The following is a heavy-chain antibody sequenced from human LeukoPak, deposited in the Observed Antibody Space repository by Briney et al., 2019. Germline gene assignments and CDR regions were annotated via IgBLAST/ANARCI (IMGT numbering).Heavy chain of an antibody. CDR3: ARTYCSGGSCHFDY. Sequence: PSETLSLTCTVSGGFISSYYWGWIRQPPGKGLEWIGYIYYSGNTDSNPSLKSRVTISVDTSKNQFSLKLSSVTAADTAVYYCARTYCSGGSCHFDYWGQGTLVTVSS. CDR2: IYYSGNT. CDR1: GGFISSYY. V-gene: IGHV4-59*08. D-gene: IGHD2-15*01. J-gene: IGHJ4*02.